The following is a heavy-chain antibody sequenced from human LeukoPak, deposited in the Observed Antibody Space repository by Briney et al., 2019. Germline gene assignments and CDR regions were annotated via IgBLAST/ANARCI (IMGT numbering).Heavy chain of an antibody. Sequence: SETLSLTCTVSGGSISSYYWSWIRQPPGKGLEWLGYIYYSGSTNYNPSLKSRVTISVDTSRNQFSLKLSSVTAADTAVYYCARESTRITIFGVVIPDAFDIWGQGTMVTVSS. D-gene: IGHD3-3*01. CDR2: IYYSGST. CDR3: ARESTRITIFGVVIPDAFDI. J-gene: IGHJ3*02. V-gene: IGHV4-59*01. CDR1: GGSISSYY.